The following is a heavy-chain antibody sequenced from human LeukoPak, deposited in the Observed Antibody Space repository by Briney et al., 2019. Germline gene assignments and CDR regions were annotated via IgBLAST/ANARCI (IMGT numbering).Heavy chain of an antibody. CDR1: GYTLTELS. J-gene: IGHJ4*02. CDR3: ATDYSRIAYYYDSSGYSFDY. D-gene: IGHD3-22*01. V-gene: IGHV1-24*01. Sequence: ALVKVSCTVSGYTLTELSMHWVRQAPGKGLEWMGGFDPEDGETIYAQKFQGRVTMTEDTSTDTAYMELSSLRSEDTAVYYCATDYSRIAYYYDSSGYSFDYWGQGTLVTVSS. CDR2: FDPEDGET.